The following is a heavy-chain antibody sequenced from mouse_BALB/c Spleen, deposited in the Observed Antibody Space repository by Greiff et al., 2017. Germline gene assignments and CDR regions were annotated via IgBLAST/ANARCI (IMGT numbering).Heavy chain of an antibody. V-gene: IGHV5-9-3*01. CDR3: ARDTWDY. Sequence: EVKLVESGGGLVKPGGSLKLSCAASGFTFSSYAMSWVRQTPEKRLEWVATISSGGSYTYYPDSVKGRFTISRDNAKNTLYLQMSSLRAEDTAMYYCARDTWDYWGQGTSVTVSS. J-gene: IGHJ4*01. CDR1: GFTFSSYA. CDR2: ISSGGSYT.